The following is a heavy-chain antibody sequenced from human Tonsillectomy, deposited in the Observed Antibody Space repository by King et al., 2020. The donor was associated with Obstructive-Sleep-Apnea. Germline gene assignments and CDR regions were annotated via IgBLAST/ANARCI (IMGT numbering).Heavy chain of an antibody. Sequence: VQLVESGGGLVKPGGSLRLSCAASGFTFSSYSMNWVRQAPGKGLEWVSSISSSSNYIYYADSVKGRFTISRDNAKNSLYLQMNSLRAEDTAMYYCARKGVADTSEDYWGQGTLVTVSS. V-gene: IGHV3-21*01. D-gene: IGHD6-19*01. CDR2: ISSSSNYI. CDR1: GFTFSSYS. CDR3: ARKGVADTSEDY. J-gene: IGHJ4*02.